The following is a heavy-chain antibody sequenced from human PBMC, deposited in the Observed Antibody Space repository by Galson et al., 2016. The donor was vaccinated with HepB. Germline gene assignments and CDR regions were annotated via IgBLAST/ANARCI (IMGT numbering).Heavy chain of an antibody. Sequence: SLRLSCAASGFTFRTYAMHWVRQAPGKGLEWVAVISHDGRDKKYADSVKGRFTISRDNPNTLYLQMSSLRAEDTAVYYCVRDRSSGWYEGYFDHWGQGTLVSVSS. CDR1: GFTFRTYA. J-gene: IGHJ4*02. D-gene: IGHD6-19*01. CDR2: ISHDGRDK. V-gene: IGHV3-30*04. CDR3: VRDRSSGWYEGYFDH.